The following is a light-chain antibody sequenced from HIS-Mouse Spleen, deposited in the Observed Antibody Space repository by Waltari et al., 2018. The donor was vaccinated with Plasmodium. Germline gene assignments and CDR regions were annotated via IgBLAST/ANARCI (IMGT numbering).Light chain of an antibody. CDR2: DVS. CDR3: SSYTSSSTRV. Sequence: QSALTQPASVSGSPGQSITISCPGTSSDVGGYNYVSWYQQHPGKAPKLMIYDVSNRSSVVSNRFSGSKSGNTASLTSSVLQAEDEADYYCSSYTSSSTRVFGGGTKLTVL. V-gene: IGLV2-14*03. CDR1: SSDVGGYNY. J-gene: IGLJ3*02.